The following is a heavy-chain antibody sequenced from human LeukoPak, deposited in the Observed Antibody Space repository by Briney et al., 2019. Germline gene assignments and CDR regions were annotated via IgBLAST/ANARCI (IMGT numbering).Heavy chain of an antibody. CDR2: IKQDGSEK. D-gene: IGHD6-19*01. V-gene: IGHV3-7*01. J-gene: IGHJ6*03. CDR1: GFTFSSYW. CDR3: ARYSSGWAYYYYYYMDV. Sequence: GGSLRLSCAASGFTFSSYWMSWVRQAPGKGLEWVANIKQDGSEKYYVDSVKGRFTISRDNAKNSLYLQMNSLRAEDTAVYYCARYSSGWAYYYYYYMDVWGKGTTVTVSS.